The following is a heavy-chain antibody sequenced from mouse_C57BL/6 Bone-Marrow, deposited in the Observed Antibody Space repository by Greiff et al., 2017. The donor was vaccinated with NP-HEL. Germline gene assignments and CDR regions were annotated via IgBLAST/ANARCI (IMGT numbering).Heavy chain of an antibody. CDR3: ARGEDPYYYGRRLPWFAY. Sequence: VQLQQSGAELARPGASVKLSCKASGYTFTSYGISWVKQRTGQGLEWIGEIYPRSGNNYYNEKVKGKATLTADKSSSTAYVELRSLTSEDSAVYFGARGEDPYYYGRRLPWFAYWGQGTLVTVSA. V-gene: IGHV1-81*01. D-gene: IGHD1-1*01. CDR1: GYTFTSYG. J-gene: IGHJ3*01. CDR2: IYPRSGNN.